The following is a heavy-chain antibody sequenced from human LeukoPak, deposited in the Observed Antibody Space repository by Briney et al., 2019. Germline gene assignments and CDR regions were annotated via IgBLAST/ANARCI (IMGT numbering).Heavy chain of an antibody. J-gene: IGHJ5*02. CDR2: IYYSGST. D-gene: IGHD1-14*01. Sequence: SEALSLTCTVSGGSISSSSYYWGWIRQPPGKGLEWIANIYYSGSTYYNPSLKSRVTISVDTSKNQFSLKLSSVTAADAAVYYCAGLIRPGWFDPWGQGTLVTVSS. CDR3: AGLIRPGWFDP. V-gene: IGHV4-39*01. CDR1: GGSISSSSYY.